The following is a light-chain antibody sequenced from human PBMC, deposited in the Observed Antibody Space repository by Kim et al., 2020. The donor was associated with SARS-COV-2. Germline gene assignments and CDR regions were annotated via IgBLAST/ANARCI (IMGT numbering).Light chain of an antibody. CDR2: RAS. CDR3: QQYYSAPLT. Sequence: ATINCKSSQSVLSGSNNEHYLGWYQQKPGHPPKLLVHRASTRETGVPDRFRGSGSGTDFTLTISSLQAEDVAVYFCQQYYSAPLTFGGGTKVDIK. V-gene: IGKV4-1*01. J-gene: IGKJ4*01. CDR1: QSVLSGSNNEHY.